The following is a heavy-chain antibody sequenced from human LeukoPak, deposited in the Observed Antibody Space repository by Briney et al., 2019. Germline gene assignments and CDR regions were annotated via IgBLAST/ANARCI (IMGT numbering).Heavy chain of an antibody. V-gene: IGHV3-23*01. CDR3: AKGEKTRPFGGVIDY. J-gene: IGHJ4*02. CDR2: VSDSGGST. D-gene: IGHD3-16*02. CDR1: GVTLSSYA. Sequence: PGGSLRLSCAASGVTLSSYAMSWVRQAPGKGLEWVSAVSDSGGSTYYADSVKGRFTISRDNSKNTLYLQMNSLRAEDTAVYYCAKGEKTRPFGGVIDYWGQGTLVTVSS.